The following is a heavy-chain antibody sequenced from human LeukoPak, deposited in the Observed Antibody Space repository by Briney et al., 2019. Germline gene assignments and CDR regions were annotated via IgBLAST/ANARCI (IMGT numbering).Heavy chain of an antibody. CDR1: DFSFRSHW. Sequence: PGGSLRLSCATSDFSFRSHWMHWVRQAPGKGLVWVSRIIGDGNSISYADSVKGRFTISSDNAKNTLYLQMNSLRVEDTAVYYCARGHVTGSDRHWDYWGQGVLVTVSS. J-gene: IGHJ4*02. D-gene: IGHD3-9*01. V-gene: IGHV3-74*01. CDR2: IIGDGNSI. CDR3: ARGHVTGSDRHWDY.